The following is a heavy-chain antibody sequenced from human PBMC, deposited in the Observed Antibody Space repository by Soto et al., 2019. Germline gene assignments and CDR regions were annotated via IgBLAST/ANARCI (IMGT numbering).Heavy chain of an antibody. Sequence: QVQLVQSGAEVKKPGASVKVSCKASGYTFTSYDINWVRQATGQGLAWMGWMNPNSGNTGYAQKFQGRVTMTRNTSITTAYMELSSLRSEATAVYFFARGMTTRWMEVWGQGTTVTVSS. CDR1: GYTFTSYD. CDR3: ARGMTTRWMEV. D-gene: IGHD4-17*01. V-gene: IGHV1-8*01. J-gene: IGHJ6*01. CDR2: MNPNSGNT.